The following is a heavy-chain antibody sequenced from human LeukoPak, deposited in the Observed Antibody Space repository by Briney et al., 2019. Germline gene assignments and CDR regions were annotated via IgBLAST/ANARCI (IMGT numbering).Heavy chain of an antibody. D-gene: IGHD3-10*01. CDR1: GYTFTSYA. Sequence: ASVKVSCKASGYTFTSYAMHWVRQAPGQRHEWMGWINAGNGNTKYSQKFQGRVTITRDTSASTAYMELSSLRSGDTAVYYCARDTLLLWFGESWFDPWGQGTLVTVSS. J-gene: IGHJ5*02. CDR2: INAGNGNT. V-gene: IGHV1-3*01. CDR3: ARDTLLLWFGESWFDP.